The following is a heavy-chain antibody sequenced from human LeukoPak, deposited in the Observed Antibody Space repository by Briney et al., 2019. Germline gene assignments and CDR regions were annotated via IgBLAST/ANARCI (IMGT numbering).Heavy chain of an antibody. V-gene: IGHV1-18*01. CDR3: ARDGLRLGELSPTPDY. CDR2: ISAYNGNT. J-gene: IGHJ4*02. D-gene: IGHD3-16*02. CDR1: GYTFTSYG. Sequence: ASVKVSCKASGYTFTSYGISWVRQAPGQGLEWMGWISAYNGNTNYAQKLQGRVTMTTDTSTSTAYMELRSLRSDDTAVDYCARDGLRLGELSPTPDYWGQGTLVTVSS.